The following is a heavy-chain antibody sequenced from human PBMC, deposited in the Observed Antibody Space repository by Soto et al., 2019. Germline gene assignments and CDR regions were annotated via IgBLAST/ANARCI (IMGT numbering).Heavy chain of an antibody. J-gene: IGHJ4*02. Sequence: ASVKVSCKASGYTFTNYGITWVRQAPGQGLEWMGGIIPIFGTANYAQKFQGRVTITADESTSTAYMELSSLRSEDTAVYYCARDRRNYDGYNADYWGQGTLVTVSS. CDR2: IIPIFGTA. V-gene: IGHV1-69*13. D-gene: IGHD4-17*01. CDR1: GYTFTNYG. CDR3: ARDRRNYDGYNADY.